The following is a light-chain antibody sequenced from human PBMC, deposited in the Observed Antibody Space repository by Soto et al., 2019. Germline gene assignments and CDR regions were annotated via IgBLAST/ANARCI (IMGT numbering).Light chain of an antibody. CDR2: EVT. CDR3: SSYGGRKSVI. CDR1: NSDVGLYNF. Sequence: QSALTQPPSASGSPGQSVTISCSGTNSDVGLYNFVSWYQQHPGNAPKLMIYEVTKRPSGVPDRFSGSKSGNTASLTVSGLQAEDEADYYCSSYGGRKSVIFGGGTKLTVL. J-gene: IGLJ2*01. V-gene: IGLV2-8*01.